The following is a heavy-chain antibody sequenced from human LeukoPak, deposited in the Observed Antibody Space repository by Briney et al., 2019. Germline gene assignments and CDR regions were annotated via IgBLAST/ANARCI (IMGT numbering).Heavy chain of an antibody. CDR3: ARQERGYDGSGHRAFDI. J-gene: IGHJ3*02. CDR2: IYYSGST. D-gene: IGHD3-22*01. Sequence: SETLSLTCAVSSGSISSSSYYWGWIRQPPGEGLEWIGSIYYSGSTYYNPSLKSRVTLSVDTSKNQFSLKLRSVTAADTAVYYCARQERGYDGSGHRAFDIWGQGTMVTISS. CDR1: SGSISSSSYY. V-gene: IGHV4-39*01.